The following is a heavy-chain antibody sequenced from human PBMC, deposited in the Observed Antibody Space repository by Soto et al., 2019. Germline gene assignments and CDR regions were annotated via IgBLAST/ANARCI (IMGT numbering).Heavy chain of an antibody. CDR3: ARGLGYQLLGYYFDY. Sequence: PSETLSLTCTVSGGSISSYDWSWIRQPPGKGLEWIGYIYYSGSTNYNPSLKSRVTISVDTSKNQFSLKLSSVTAADTAVYYCARGLGYQLLGYYFDYWGQGTLVTVSS. D-gene: IGHD2-2*01. V-gene: IGHV4-59*01. CDR1: GGSISSYD. CDR2: IYYSGST. J-gene: IGHJ4*02.